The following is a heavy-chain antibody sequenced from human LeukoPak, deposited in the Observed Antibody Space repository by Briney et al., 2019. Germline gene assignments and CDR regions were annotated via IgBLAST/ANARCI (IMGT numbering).Heavy chain of an antibody. Sequence: SETLSLTCTVSGGSISSYSWSWIRQPPGKRLEWIGYVYYSGTTNYNPSLRSRVTISVDTSKNQFSLKLNSVTAADTAVYYCAREEYGDYVGYWGRGTLVTVAS. D-gene: IGHD4-17*01. CDR2: VYYSGTT. CDR3: AREEYGDYVGY. CDR1: GGSISSYS. V-gene: IGHV4-59*01. J-gene: IGHJ4*02.